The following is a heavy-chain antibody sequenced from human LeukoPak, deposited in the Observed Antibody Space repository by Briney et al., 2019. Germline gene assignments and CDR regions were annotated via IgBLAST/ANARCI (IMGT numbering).Heavy chain of an antibody. V-gene: IGHV4-39*07. Sequence: SETLSLTCTVSGGSISSSSYYWGWIRQPPGKGLEWIGSIYYSGSTYYNPSLKSRVTISVDTSKNQFSLKLSSVTAADTAVYYCARLGSNNWFDPWGQGTLVTVSS. CDR3: ARLGSNNWFDP. CDR2: IYYSGST. CDR1: GGSISSSSYY. J-gene: IGHJ5*02.